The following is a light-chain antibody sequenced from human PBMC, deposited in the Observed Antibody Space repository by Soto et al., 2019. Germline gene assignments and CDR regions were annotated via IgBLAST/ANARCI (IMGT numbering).Light chain of an antibody. J-gene: IGKJ4*01. CDR1: QSVRSN. CDR2: GAS. V-gene: IGKV3-15*01. Sequence: EIVMTQSPATLSVSPGERVTLSCRASQSVRSNLAWYQQTPGQVPRVLIYGASTRAIGIPDRFSGSGSGTDFNLTISSLQSEDFAVYYWQHYNNMWGFGGGTKVEIK. CDR3: QHYNNMWG.